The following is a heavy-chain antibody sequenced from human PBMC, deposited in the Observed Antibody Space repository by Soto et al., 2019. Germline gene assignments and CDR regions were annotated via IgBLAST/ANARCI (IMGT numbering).Heavy chain of an antibody. Sequence: QVQLVQSGAEVKKPGSSVKVSCKASGGTFNNYGMGWVRQAPGQGLEWMGGIIPMTRRTNYAQKFQGRVTVPADASRTTAYMELRGLRSEDTAVYYCASWDYDVLTGYSYDDWGQGTLVTVSS. V-gene: IGHV1-69*01. CDR1: GGTFNNYG. J-gene: IGHJ4*02. D-gene: IGHD3-9*01. CDR3: ASWDYDVLTGYSYDD. CDR2: IIPMTRRT.